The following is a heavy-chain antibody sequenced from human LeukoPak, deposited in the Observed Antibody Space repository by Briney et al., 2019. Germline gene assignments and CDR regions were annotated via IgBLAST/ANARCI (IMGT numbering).Heavy chain of an antibody. CDR1: GFTFSSYS. D-gene: IGHD4-17*01. CDR3: ARDMTTVTSCYFQY. CDR2: ISSTNSYI. Sequence: PGGSLRLSCAASGFTFSSYSMNWVRQAPGKGLEWVSSISSTNSYIYYADSVKGRFTISRDNAKNSLYLQMNSRRAEDTAVDYCARDMTTVTSCYFQYWGQGTLVAVSS. J-gene: IGHJ1*01. V-gene: IGHV3-21*01.